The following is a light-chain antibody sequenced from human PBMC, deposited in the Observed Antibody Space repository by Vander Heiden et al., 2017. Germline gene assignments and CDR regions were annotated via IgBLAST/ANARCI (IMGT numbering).Light chain of an antibody. CDR3: QQTYTEPRT. CDR1: QTISTF. J-gene: IGKJ1*01. V-gene: IGKV1-39*01. Sequence: DIQMTQSPPSLSASVGDRVTMTCRASQTISTFLNWYQQKPGKAPRLLIAGTSNLQSVVPSRFTGTGSGREFTLTISSLQPEDFATYYCQQTYTEPRTFGQGTKVEIK. CDR2: GTS.